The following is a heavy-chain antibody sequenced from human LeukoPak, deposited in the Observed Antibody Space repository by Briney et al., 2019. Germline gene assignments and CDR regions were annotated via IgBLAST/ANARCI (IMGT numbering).Heavy chain of an antibody. J-gene: IGHJ4*02. CDR2: ITGSGGST. Sequence: GALRLSCAASGFTFSRYAMTWVRQPPGKGLDWVSSITGSGGSTYYAGSVKGRFTISRDNSKNTLYLQMNSLRAEDTAVYHCAKRVYYYDSSGYLNDFDYWGQGTLVTVSS. D-gene: IGHD3-22*01. CDR1: GFTFSRYA. CDR3: AKRVYYYDSSGYLNDFDY. V-gene: IGHV3-23*01.